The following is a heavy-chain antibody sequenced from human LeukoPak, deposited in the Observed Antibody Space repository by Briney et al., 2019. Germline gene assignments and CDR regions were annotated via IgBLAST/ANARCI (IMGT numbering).Heavy chain of an antibody. V-gene: IGHV1-18*01. CDR3: ARDPRLTNYYDRSGYYGDYFDD. CDR2: ISVHNGNT. Sequence: GASVKVSCKASGYTFTSYGVSWVRQAPGQGLEWMGWISVHNGNTNYAQKFQGRVTMTTDTSTSTAYMELRSLRSDDTAVYYCARDPRLTNYYDRSGYYGDYFDDWGQGTLVTVSS. CDR1: GYTFTSYG. J-gene: IGHJ4*02. D-gene: IGHD3-22*01.